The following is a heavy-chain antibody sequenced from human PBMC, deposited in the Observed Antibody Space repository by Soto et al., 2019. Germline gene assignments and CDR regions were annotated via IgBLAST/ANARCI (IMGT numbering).Heavy chain of an antibody. J-gene: IGHJ5*02. CDR2: ISSSSSTI. Sequence: GGSLRLSCAASGFTFSSYSMNWVRQAPGKGLEWVSYISSSSSTIYYADSVKGRFTISRDNAKNSLYLQMNSLRAEDTAVYYCARAKVTGTKNWFDPWGQGTLVTVSS. V-gene: IGHV3-48*01. CDR3: ARAKVTGTKNWFDP. D-gene: IGHD1-20*01. CDR1: GFTFSSYS.